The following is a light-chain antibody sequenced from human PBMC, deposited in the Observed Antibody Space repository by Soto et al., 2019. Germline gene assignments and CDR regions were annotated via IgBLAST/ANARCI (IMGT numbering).Light chain of an antibody. J-gene: IGLJ3*02. Sequence: QSALTQPASVSGSPGQSITISCTGTSSDVGGYNYLSWYQQHPGKAPKLMIYDDSNRPSEVSNRFSGSKSGNTASLTISGLQAEDEADYYCSSYTSSSSNWVFGGGTKLTVL. CDR3: SSYTSSSSNWV. CDR1: SSDVGGYNY. CDR2: DDS. V-gene: IGLV2-14*01.